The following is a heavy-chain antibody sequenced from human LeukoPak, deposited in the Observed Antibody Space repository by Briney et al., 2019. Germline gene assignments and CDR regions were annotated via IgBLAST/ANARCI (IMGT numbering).Heavy chain of an antibody. D-gene: IGHD5-12*01. CDR1: GYTFTSYD. CDR2: MNPNSGNT. CDR3: ARAQRGYSGYELDY. Sequence: ASVKVSCKASGYTFTSYDINWVRQATGQGLEWMGWMNPNSGNTGYAQKFQGRVTITRNTSISTAYMELSSLRSEDTAVYYCARAQRGYSGYELDYWGQGTLVTVSS. V-gene: IGHV1-8*03. J-gene: IGHJ4*02.